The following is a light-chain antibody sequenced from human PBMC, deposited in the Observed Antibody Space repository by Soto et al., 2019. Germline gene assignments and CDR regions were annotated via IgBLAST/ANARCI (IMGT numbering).Light chain of an antibody. J-gene: IGKJ1*01. V-gene: IGKV3-20*01. CDR1: QNIRGNE. CDR2: GGS. CDR3: RDSGTSHQWT. Sequence: EVVLTQSPGALSLSPGEGVTLSCRASQNIRGNELAWYRQKRGQAPRLLIYGGSSRAEGIPDRFSGRETGTNFTLTIIRLEPDDSAVYYCRDSGTSHQWTFGQVTKLKIK.